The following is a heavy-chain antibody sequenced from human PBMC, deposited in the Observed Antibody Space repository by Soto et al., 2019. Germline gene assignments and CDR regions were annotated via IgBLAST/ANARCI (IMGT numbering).Heavy chain of an antibody. V-gene: IGHV3-21*01. CDR1: GFTFSSYS. D-gene: IGHD3-10*01. CDR2: INYKSHI. J-gene: IGHJ6*03. CDR3: ARDLIYAGYYYYMDV. Sequence: EVQLVESGGGLVKPGGSLRLSCAASGFTFSSYSMNWVRQAPGKGLEWVSSINYKSHIDYADSVKGRFTISRDNAKNSLYLQMNSLRAEDTAVYFCARDLIYAGYYYYMDVWGIGTTDTVSS.